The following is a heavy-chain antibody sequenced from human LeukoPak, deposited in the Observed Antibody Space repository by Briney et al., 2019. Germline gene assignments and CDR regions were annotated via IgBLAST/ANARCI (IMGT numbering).Heavy chain of an antibody. CDR3: ARASPGVTMDY. Sequence: GWSLRLSCSASVFTFSSHCFHWVRHAPCKGLEWVAVIWYDGSQKYYVDSVKGRVTISRDNSKNTLYLQMNSLRVEDTAVYYCARASPGVTMDYWGQGTPVTVSS. J-gene: IGHJ4*02. V-gene: IGHV3-33*01. CDR2: IWYDGSQK. CDR1: VFTFSSHC. D-gene: IGHD2-21*02.